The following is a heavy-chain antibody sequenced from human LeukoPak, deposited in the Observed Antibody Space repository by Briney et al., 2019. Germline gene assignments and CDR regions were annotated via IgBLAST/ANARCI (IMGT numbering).Heavy chain of an antibody. D-gene: IGHD2-2*01. CDR1: GGTFSSYT. Sequence: ASVKVSCKASGGTFSSYTISWVRQAPGQGLEWMGWINPNSGGTNYAQKFQGRVTMTRDTSISTAYMELSRLRSDDTAVYYCAREQLGGYCSSTSCYNWFDPWGQGTLVTVSS. J-gene: IGHJ5*02. V-gene: IGHV1-2*02. CDR2: INPNSGGT. CDR3: AREQLGGYCSSTSCYNWFDP.